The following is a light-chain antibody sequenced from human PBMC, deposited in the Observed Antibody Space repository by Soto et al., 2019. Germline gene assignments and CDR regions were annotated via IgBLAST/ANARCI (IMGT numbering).Light chain of an antibody. V-gene: IGKV3-11*01. CDR1: QSVSSY. CDR2: DAS. CDR3: QQRSSWPYT. Sequence: EIVLTQSPATLSLSPGERATLSCRASQSVSSYLAWYQQKPGQAPRLLIYDASNRATGIPARFSGSGSGTDFPLTISSLEPEDFAVSYCQQRSSWPYTFGQGTKLEIK. J-gene: IGKJ2*01.